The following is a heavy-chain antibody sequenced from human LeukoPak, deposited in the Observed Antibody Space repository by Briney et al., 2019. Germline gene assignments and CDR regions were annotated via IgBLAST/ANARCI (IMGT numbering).Heavy chain of an antibody. V-gene: IGHV3-7*01. D-gene: IGHD3-10*01. CDR3: ARPLKYYYGSETYFWFDP. CDR1: GFTFSSYE. J-gene: IGHJ5*02. CDR2: INQDGSEK. Sequence: GGSLRLSCAASGFTFSSYEMNWVRQAPGKGLEWVANINQDGSEKYYVDSVKGRFTTSRDNAKNSLYLQMNSLRAEDAAVYYCARPLKYYYGSETYFWFDPWGQGTLVTVSS.